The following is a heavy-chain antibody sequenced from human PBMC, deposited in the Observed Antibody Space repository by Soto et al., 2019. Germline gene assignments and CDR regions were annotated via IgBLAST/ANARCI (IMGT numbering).Heavy chain of an antibody. D-gene: IGHD6-13*01. V-gene: IGHV1-18*01. J-gene: IGHJ2*01. CDR1: GYTFTSYG. CDR2: ISAYNGNT. CDR3: ARVERSIAAAGTYSDWDFDL. Sequence: ASVKVSCKASGYTFTSYGISWVRQAPGQGLEWMGWISAYNGNTNYAQKLQGRVTMTTDTSTSTAYMELRSLRSDDTAVYYCARVERSIAAAGTYSDWDFDLWGRGTLVTV.